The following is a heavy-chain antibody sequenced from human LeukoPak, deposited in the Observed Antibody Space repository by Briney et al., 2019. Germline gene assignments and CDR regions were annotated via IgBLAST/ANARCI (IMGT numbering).Heavy chain of an antibody. CDR3: ASSILSSSFDY. D-gene: IGHD6-6*01. CDR2: ISGSGGST. J-gene: IGHJ4*02. V-gene: IGHV3-23*01. Sequence: GGSLRLSCAASGFTFSSYAMSWVRQAPGKGLDWVSTISGSGGSTYYADSVKGRFTISRDNSKNTLYLQMNSLRAEDTALYYCASSILSSSFDYWGQGTLVTVSS. CDR1: GFTFSSYA.